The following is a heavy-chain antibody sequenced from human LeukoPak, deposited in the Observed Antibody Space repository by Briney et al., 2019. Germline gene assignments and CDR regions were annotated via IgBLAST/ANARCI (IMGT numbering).Heavy chain of an antibody. CDR2: INPSSGST. CDR1: GFTFTSHY. Sequence: ASLKLSCKASGFTFTSHYIHWVRQAPGLGLEWMGLINPSSGSTTYAQRFQGRVTLTRDKSTGTVYLELSSLRSGDTAVYYCARLSNYSPPSFDYWGQGTLATASS. V-gene: IGHV1-46*01. J-gene: IGHJ4*02. D-gene: IGHD4-11*01. CDR3: ARLSNYSPPSFDY.